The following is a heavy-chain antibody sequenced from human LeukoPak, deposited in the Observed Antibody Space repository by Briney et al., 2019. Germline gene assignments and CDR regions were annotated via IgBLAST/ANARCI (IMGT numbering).Heavy chain of an antibody. D-gene: IGHD4-23*01. J-gene: IGHJ4*02. CDR3: ARGRLATVVTPSISADFDY. CDR2: INHSGRT. Sequence: SETLSLTCAVFGGSFSNFYWTWVRQPPGKGLEWLGEINHSGRTNYHPSLKSRVSISVDTSRNQVSLKLTSVTAADTAVYYCARGRLATVVTPSISADFDYWGQGTLVTVSS. CDR1: GGSFSNFY. V-gene: IGHV4-34*01.